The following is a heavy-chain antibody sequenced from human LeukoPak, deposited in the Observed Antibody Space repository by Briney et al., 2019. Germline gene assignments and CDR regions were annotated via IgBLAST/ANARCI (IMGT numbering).Heavy chain of an antibody. J-gene: IGHJ6*03. V-gene: IGHV4-34*01. Sequence: SETLSLTCAVYGGSFSGYYWSWIRQPPGKGLEWIGEINHSGSTNYNPSLKSRVTISVDTSKNQFSLKLSSVTAADTAVYYCARAVGDFRSGYLGILYYYYMDVWGKGTTVTVSS. D-gene: IGHD3-3*01. CDR1: GGSFSGYY. CDR2: INHSGST. CDR3: ARAVGDFRSGYLGILYYYYMDV.